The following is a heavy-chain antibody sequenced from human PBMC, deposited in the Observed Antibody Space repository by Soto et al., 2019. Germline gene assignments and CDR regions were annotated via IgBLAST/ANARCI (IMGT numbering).Heavy chain of an antibody. Sequence: PGGSLRLSCSASGFNFNSYSRHWVRQAPGKGLEYVSGISNRRGSTYHADYVQGRFIISRDNYKDNLYLQMNSVRPEETAEYYWVKDPTSEARALYHRGQGTLVTVSS. CDR2: ISNRRGST. CDR3: VKDPTSEARALYH. CDR1: GFNFNSYS. D-gene: IGHD2-2*01. J-gene: IGHJ4*02. V-gene: IGHV3-64D*08.